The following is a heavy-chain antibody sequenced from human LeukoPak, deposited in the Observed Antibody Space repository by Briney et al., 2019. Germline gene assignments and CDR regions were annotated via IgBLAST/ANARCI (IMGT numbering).Heavy chain of an antibody. CDR3: ARGRLVAARRWATIFDY. CDR2: INPSGGST. V-gene: IGHV1-46*01. J-gene: IGHJ4*02. Sequence: ASVKVSCKASGYTFTSYYMHWVRQAPGQGLEWMGIINPSGGSTSYAQKFQGRVTMTRDMSTSTDYMELSSLRSEDTAVYYCARGRLVAARRWATIFDYWGQGTLATVSS. CDR1: GYTFTSYY. D-gene: IGHD6-6*01.